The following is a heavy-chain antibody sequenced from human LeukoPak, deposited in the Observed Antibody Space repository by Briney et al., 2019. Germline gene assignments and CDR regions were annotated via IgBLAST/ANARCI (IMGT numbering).Heavy chain of an antibody. CDR3: SRRNKDDSSGYYYD. D-gene: IGHD3-22*01. Sequence: GGSLRLSCAASGFTFSGSAMHWVRQASGKGLEWVGRIRSKANNYATAYAASVKGRFTISREDSKNTAYLQMNSLKTEDTAVYYCSRRNKDDSSGYYYDWGQGTLVTVSS. J-gene: IGHJ4*02. V-gene: IGHV3-73*01. CDR2: IRSKANNYAT. CDR1: GFTFSGSA.